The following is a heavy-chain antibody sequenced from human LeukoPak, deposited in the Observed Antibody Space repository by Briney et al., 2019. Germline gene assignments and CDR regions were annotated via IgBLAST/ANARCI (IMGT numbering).Heavy chain of an antibody. J-gene: IGHJ6*02. Sequence: GGSLRLSCAASGFTFSSCGMHWVRQAPGKGLEWVSLIWYDGSNKYYADSVKGRFTISRDNSENTLYLQMNSLRAEDTAVYYCARVERGTIFGVVINYGMDVWGQGTTVTVSS. CDR3: ARVERGTIFGVVINYGMDV. D-gene: IGHD3-3*01. V-gene: IGHV3-33*01. CDR1: GFTFSSCG. CDR2: IWYDGSNK.